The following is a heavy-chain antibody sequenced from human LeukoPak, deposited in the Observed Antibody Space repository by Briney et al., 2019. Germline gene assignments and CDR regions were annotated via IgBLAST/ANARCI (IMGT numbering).Heavy chain of an antibody. CDR1: GFTFDDYA. CDR2: ISWNSGSI. CDR3: AREHSGYDFPGRDYYYMDV. D-gene: IGHD5-12*01. V-gene: IGHV3-9*01. Sequence: PGRSLRLSCAASGFTFDDYAMHWVRQAPGKGLEWVSGISWNSGSIGYADSVKGRFTISRDNAKNSLYLQMNSLRAEDTAVYYCAREHSGYDFPGRDYYYMDVWGKGNTVTVSS. J-gene: IGHJ6*03.